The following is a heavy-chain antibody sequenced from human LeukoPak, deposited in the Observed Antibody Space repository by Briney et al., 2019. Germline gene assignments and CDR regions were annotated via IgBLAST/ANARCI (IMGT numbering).Heavy chain of an antibody. J-gene: IGHJ4*02. Sequence: GGSLRLSCAASGFTFSSYAMSWVRQAPGKGLEWVSVLYSGGTTHYADSVKGRFTISRDNSKNTLYLQMNSLRAEDTAVYYCAREGGSYYFDYWGQGTLVTVSS. CDR1: GFTFSSYA. CDR3: AREGGSYYFDY. V-gene: IGHV3-66*01. CDR2: LYSGGTT. D-gene: IGHD1-26*01.